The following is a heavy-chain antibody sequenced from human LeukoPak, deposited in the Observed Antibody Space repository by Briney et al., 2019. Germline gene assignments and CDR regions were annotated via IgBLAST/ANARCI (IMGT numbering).Heavy chain of an antibody. CDR2: ISYRANLI. CDR3: ARDDDTGSYFGQDVFDI. V-gene: IGHV3-48*01. CDR1: GFSFSNYN. Sequence: GGSLRLSCAASGFSFSNYNMNWVRQAPGKGLEWIAYISYRANLIYYADSVKGRFTISRETATDSVFLQMNSLRADDTAVYYCARDDDTGSYFGQDVFDIWGQGTMVTVAS. D-gene: IGHD1-26*01. J-gene: IGHJ3*02.